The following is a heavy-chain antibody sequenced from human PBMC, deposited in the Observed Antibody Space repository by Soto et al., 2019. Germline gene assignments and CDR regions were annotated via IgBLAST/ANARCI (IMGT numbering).Heavy chain of an antibody. V-gene: IGHV4-30-4*01. CDR2: IYYSGST. D-gene: IGHD3-3*01. CDR1: GGSISSGDYY. CDR3: ARGGSFWSGYVGWFDP. Sequence: QVQLQESGPGLVKPSQTLSLTCTVSGGSISSGDYYWSWIRQPPGKGLEWIGYIYYSGSTYYNPSLKSRVTISVDTSKNQFSLKLSSVTAADTAVYYCARGGSFWSGYVGWFDPWGQGTLVTVSS. J-gene: IGHJ5*02.